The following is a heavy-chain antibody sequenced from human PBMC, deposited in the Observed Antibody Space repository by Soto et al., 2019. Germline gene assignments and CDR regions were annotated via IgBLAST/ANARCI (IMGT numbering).Heavy chain of an antibody. J-gene: IGHJ4*02. CDR1: GLTFIRHA. CDR2: ISDDGSKK. D-gene: IGHD6-19*01. V-gene: IGHV3-30-3*01. Sequence: QVQLVESGGGVVQPGRSLRLSCAASGLTFIRHAMHWVRQVPGKGLEWVAAISDDGSKKHYVDSVKGRFCISRDKSRNTVFLQMNSLRAEDTAVYFCAGERETSSWFLSGFEYWGQGTLVTVSS. CDR3: AGERETSSWFLSGFEY.